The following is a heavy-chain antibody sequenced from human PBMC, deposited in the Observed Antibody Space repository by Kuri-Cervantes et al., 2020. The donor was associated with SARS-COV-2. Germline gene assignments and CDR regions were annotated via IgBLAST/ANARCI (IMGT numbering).Heavy chain of an antibody. J-gene: IGHJ4*02. CDR2: ISSSSSTI. Sequence: GGSLRLSCAASGFTFSSYSMNWVRQAPGKGLEWVSYISSSSSTIYYADSVKGRFTISRDNSKNTLYLQMNSLRAEDTAVYYCAKVGPPLDYGDYVSHWGQGTLVTVSS. CDR1: GFTFSSYS. CDR3: AKVGPPLDYGDYVSH. V-gene: IGHV3-48*01. D-gene: IGHD4-17*01.